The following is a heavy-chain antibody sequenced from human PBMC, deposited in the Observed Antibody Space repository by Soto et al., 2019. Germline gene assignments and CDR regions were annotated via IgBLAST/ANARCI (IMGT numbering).Heavy chain of an antibody. Sequence: GGSLRLSCAASGFTFSSYAMSWVRQAPGKGLEWVSAISGSGGSTYYADSVKGRFTISRDNSKNTLYLQMNSLRAEDTAVYYCAKTLGYCTNGVCYFFPWFDPWGQGTLVTVSS. V-gene: IGHV3-23*01. CDR2: ISGSGGST. J-gene: IGHJ5*02. D-gene: IGHD2-8*01. CDR3: AKTLGYCTNGVCYFFPWFDP. CDR1: GFTFSSYA.